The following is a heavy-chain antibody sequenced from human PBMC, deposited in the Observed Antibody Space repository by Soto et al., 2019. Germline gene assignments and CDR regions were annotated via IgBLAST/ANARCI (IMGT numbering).Heavy chain of an antibody. CDR1: GFIYWNYG. V-gene: IGHV3-30*18. J-gene: IGHJ4*02. Sequence: QVQLVESGGGVVQPGRSLRLSCAASGFIYWNYGMHWVRQAPGKGLEWVAVISYDGRNEYYADSVKGRFTISRDNSKNTLFLQMNSLRAEDTXVXYXAXXXDXXXXXXXXPDYWGQGTLVTVSS. D-gene: IGHD3-22*01. CDR3: AXXXDXXXXXXXXPDY. CDR2: ISYDGRNE.